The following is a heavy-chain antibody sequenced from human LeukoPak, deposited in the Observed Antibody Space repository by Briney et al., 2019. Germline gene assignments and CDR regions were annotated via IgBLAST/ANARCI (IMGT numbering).Heavy chain of an antibody. CDR3: AREDSGNYYFDF. J-gene: IGHJ4*02. D-gene: IGHD1-26*01. CDR2: ISGSGGFT. Sequence: GGSLRLSCSASGFTFSSYPMHWVRQAPGKGLEWVSAISGSGGFTYYADSVKGRFTISRDNSKNTLFLQMNSLRAEDTAVYYCAREDSGNYYFDFWGQGTLVTASS. CDR1: GFTFSSYP. V-gene: IGHV3-23*01.